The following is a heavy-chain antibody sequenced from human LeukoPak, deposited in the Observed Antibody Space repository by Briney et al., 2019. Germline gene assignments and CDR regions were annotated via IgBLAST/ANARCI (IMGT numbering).Heavy chain of an antibody. CDR1: GDSISSYY. CDR2: IHISGTT. J-gene: IGHJ4*02. CDR3: ARGYFDTSGYSNPFDH. Sequence: PSETLSLTCTVSGDSISSYYWSWMRQTPVRGLEWIGCIHISGTTIYNPSLKSRVTIPVDTSKNQFSLKLSSVTAADTAVYYCARGYFDTSGYSNPFDHWGQGTLVTVSS. D-gene: IGHD3-22*01. V-gene: IGHV4-4*08.